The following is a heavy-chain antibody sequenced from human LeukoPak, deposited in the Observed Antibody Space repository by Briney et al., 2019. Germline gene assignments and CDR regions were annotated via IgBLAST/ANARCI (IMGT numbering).Heavy chain of an antibody. CDR2: ISSSSSYI. D-gene: IGHD5-18*01. V-gene: IGHV3-21*01. CDR1: GFTFSSYS. Sequence: GGSLRLSCAASGFTFSSYSINWARQAPGKGLEWVSSISSSSSYIYYAGSVKGRFTISRDNAKNSLYLQMNSLRAEDTAVYYCARVGRGYSYGDIDYWGQGTLVTVSS. J-gene: IGHJ4*02. CDR3: ARVGRGYSYGDIDY.